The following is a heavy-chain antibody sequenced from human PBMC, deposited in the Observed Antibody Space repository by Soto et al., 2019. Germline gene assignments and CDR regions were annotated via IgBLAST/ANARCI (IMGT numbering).Heavy chain of an antibody. Sequence: QVQLVQSGAEVKKPGSSVKVSCKASGGTFSSYTISWVRQAPGQGLEWMGRIIPILGIANYAQKFQGRVTITADKSTSTAYMELSSLRSEDTAVYYCARDSAIAVAGGPFDYWGQGTLVTVSS. D-gene: IGHD6-19*01. CDR3: ARDSAIAVAGGPFDY. CDR1: GGTFSSYT. CDR2: IIPILGIA. J-gene: IGHJ4*02. V-gene: IGHV1-69*08.